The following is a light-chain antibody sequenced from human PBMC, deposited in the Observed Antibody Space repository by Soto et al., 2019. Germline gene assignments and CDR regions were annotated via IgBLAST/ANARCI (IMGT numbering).Light chain of an antibody. V-gene: IGKV3-15*01. CDR1: PSVSTN. CDR2: GAS. Sequence: RWPPTLSKTPGERATLSCRASPSVSTNLAWYQQKPGQAPRLLIFGASTRATGIPARFSGSGSGTEFTLTISSLQSEDFAVYYCQQHANWTLWTFGQGSKVYIK. CDR3: QQHANWTLWT. J-gene: IGKJ1*01.